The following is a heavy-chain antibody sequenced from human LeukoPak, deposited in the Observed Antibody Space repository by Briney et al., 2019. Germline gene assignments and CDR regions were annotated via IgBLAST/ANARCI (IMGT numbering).Heavy chain of an antibody. CDR3: AKDFRRYFDY. CDR1: GFTFSSYS. V-gene: IGHV3-48*01. Sequence: PGGSLRLSCAASGFTFSSYSMNWVRQAPGKGLEWVSYISSSSSTIYYADSVKGRFTISRDNSKNTLYLQMNSLRAEDTAVYYCAKDFRRYFDYWGQGTLVTVSS. CDR2: ISSSSSTI. J-gene: IGHJ4*02.